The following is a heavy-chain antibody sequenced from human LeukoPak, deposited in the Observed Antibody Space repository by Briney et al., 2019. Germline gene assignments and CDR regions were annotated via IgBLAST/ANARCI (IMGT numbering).Heavy chain of an antibody. CDR1: GFTFSSYA. D-gene: IGHD6-13*01. Sequence: GRSLRLSCAASGFTFSSYAMHWVRQAPGKGLEWVAVISYDGSNKYYADSVKGRFTISRDNSKNTLYLQMNSLRAQDTAVYYCARVTLPQQLVLFRRLHGMDVWGKGPTVTVSS. CDR2: ISYDGSNK. J-gene: IGHJ6*04. V-gene: IGHV3-30*04. CDR3: ARVTLPQQLVLFRRLHGMDV.